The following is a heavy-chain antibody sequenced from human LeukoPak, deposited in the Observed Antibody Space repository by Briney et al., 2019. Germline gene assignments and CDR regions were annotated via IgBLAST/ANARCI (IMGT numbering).Heavy chain of an antibody. CDR3: ATYEKEIAAAGGGAFHI. J-gene: IGHJ3*02. V-gene: IGHV1-69*05. CDR2: IIPIFGTA. D-gene: IGHD6-13*01. CDR1: GGTFSSYA. Sequence: SVKVSCKASGGTFSSYAISWVRQAPGQGLEWMGRIIPIFGTANYAQKFQGRVTITTDESTSTAYMELSSLRSEDTAVYYCATYEKEIAAAGGGAFHIWGQGTMVTVSS.